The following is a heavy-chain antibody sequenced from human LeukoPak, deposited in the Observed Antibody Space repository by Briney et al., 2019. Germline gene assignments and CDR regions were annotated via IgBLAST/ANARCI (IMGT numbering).Heavy chain of an antibody. J-gene: IGHJ4*02. CDR2: IKSKTNGGTT. CDR3: TTGLGAVAGTYDWVY. CDR1: GFTFSNAW. Sequence: GGTLTLSCAASGFTFSNAWMNWVRQPPAKGLEWVGLIKSKTNGGTTDYPSPMKRRFTISRTYSKNMLYLQMNSMKTEDPAVYYCTTGLGAVAGTYDWVYWGQGTMVTVCS. V-gene: IGHV3-15*01. D-gene: IGHD6-19*01.